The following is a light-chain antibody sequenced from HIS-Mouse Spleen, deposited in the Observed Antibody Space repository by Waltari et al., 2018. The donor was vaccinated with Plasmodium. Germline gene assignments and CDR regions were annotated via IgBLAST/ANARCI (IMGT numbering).Light chain of an antibody. J-gene: IGKJ4*02. V-gene: IGKV1-39*01. CDR3: QQSYSTPPT. CDR1: QNISSY. CDR2: AAS. Sequence: DIQMTQSPSSLSASVGDRVTITCRASQNISSYLNWYQQKPGEAPKLLIYAASSLQSGVPSRFSGSGSGTDFTLTISSLQPEDFATYYCQQSYSTPPTFGGGTKVEIK.